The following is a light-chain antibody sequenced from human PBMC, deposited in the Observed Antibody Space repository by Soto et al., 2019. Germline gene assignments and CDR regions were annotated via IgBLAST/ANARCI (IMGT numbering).Light chain of an antibody. J-gene: IGKJ2*01. Sequence: DIVMTQTPLSSPVTLGQPACISCRSSQGLVHSDGNTYLSWLQQRPGQPPRLLIYEISNRFSGVPDRFSGSGAGTDFTLKISRVEAEDVGIYYCMQATQFPYTFGQGTKLEIK. V-gene: IGKV2-24*01. CDR3: MQATQFPYT. CDR1: QGLVHSDGNTY. CDR2: EIS.